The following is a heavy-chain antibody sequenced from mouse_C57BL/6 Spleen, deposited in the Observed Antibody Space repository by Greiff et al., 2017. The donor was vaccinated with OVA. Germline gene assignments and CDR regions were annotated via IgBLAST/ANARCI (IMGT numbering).Heavy chain of an antibody. D-gene: IGHD2-2*01. J-gene: IGHJ3*01. CDR1: GYSITSGYD. CDR3: ARDFGYDGGFAY. V-gene: IGHV3-1*01. CDR2: ISYSGST. Sequence: EVKVIESGPGMVKPSQSLSLTCTVTGYSITSGYDWHWIRHFPGNKLEWMGYISYSGSTNYNPSLKSRISITHDTSKNHFFLKLNSVTTEDTATYYCARDFGYDGGFAYWGQGTLVTVSA.